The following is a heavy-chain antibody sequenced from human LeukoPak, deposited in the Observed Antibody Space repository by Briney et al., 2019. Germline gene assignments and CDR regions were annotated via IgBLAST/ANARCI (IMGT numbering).Heavy chain of an antibody. CDR2: ISSSGSTI. J-gene: IGHJ3*02. Sequence: GGSLRLSCAASGFTFSDYYMSWIRQAPGKGLEWVSYISSSGSTIYYADSVKGRFTISRDNAKNSLYLQMNSLRAEDTAVYYCARDFRLRGREFIVGATSPPDIWGQGTMVTVSS. D-gene: IGHD1-26*01. CDR3: ARDFRLRGREFIVGATSPPDI. CDR1: GFTFSDYY. V-gene: IGHV3-11*01.